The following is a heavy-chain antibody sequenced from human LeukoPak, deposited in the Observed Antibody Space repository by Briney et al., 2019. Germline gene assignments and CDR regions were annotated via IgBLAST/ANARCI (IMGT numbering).Heavy chain of an antibody. Sequence: SVKVSCKASGGTFSSYAISWVRQAPGQGLEWMGGIIPIFGTADYAQKFQGRVTITADESTSTAYMELSSLRSEDTAVYYCARAPIIAAAGYYYYYGMDVWGQGTTVTVSS. D-gene: IGHD6-13*01. J-gene: IGHJ6*02. CDR3: ARAPIIAAAGYYYYYGMDV. V-gene: IGHV1-69*01. CDR2: IIPIFGTA. CDR1: GGTFSSYA.